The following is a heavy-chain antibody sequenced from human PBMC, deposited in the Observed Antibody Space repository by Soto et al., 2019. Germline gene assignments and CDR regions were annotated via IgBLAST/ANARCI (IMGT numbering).Heavy chain of an antibody. Sequence: GGSLRLSCAASGFTFDDYAMHWVRQAPGKGLEWVSGISWNSGSIGYADSVKGRFTISRDNAKNSLYLQMNSLRAEDTALYYCAKDTMGLVRAVESRPQHYFDYWGQGTLVTVSS. D-gene: IGHD3-9*01. CDR2: ISWNSGSI. CDR3: AKDTMGLVRAVESRPQHYFDY. CDR1: GFTFDDYA. J-gene: IGHJ4*02. V-gene: IGHV3-9*01.